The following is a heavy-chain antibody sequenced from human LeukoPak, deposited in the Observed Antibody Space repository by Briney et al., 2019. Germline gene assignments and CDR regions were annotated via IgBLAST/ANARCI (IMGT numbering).Heavy chain of an antibody. J-gene: IGHJ4*02. CDR2: IKPSGRT. V-gene: IGHV4-34*01. CDR3: ARGRGY. Sequence: SETLSLTCAVYGGSFNDYYWIWIRQPPGKGLEWIGEIKPSGRTNYNPSLESRVTISVDTSKNHFSLKLSSVTAADTAVYYCARGRGYWGQGTLVTVSS. CDR1: GGSFNDYY.